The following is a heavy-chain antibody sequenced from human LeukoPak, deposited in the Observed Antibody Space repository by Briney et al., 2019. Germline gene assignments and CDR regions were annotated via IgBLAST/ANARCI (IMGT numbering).Heavy chain of an antibody. D-gene: IGHD1/OR15-1a*01. V-gene: IGHV3-23*01. CDR3: AKSTVGTNDY. CDR1: GFTFSRYA. J-gene: IGHJ4*02. CDR2: ISGGASDT. Sequence: GSLRLSCAGSGFTFSRYAMSWVRQAPGKGLEWVSAISGGASDTYYADSVKGRFTISRDNSKSTLYLQVNSLRAEDTAVYYCAKSTVGTNDYWGQGTLVTVSS.